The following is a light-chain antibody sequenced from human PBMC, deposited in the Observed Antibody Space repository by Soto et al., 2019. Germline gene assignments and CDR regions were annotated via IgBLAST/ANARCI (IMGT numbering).Light chain of an antibody. V-gene: IGLV2-14*01. CDR1: SSDIGSYNR. CDR3: SSYTSSATLV. CDR2: EVS. Sequence: QSALTQPASVSGSPGQSITISCTGTSSDIGSYNRVSWYQQPPDTAPKLMIYEVSNRPSGVSNRFSGSKSGNTASLTISGLQAEDEADYYCSSYTSSATLVFGGGTKLTVL. J-gene: IGLJ2*01.